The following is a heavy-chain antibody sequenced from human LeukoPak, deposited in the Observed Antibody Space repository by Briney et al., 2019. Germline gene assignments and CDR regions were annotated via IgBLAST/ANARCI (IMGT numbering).Heavy chain of an antibody. Sequence: GGSLRLSCAASGFTFSSYWLTWIRQAPGKGLEWVANIKQDGSEKSYVDSVKGRFIISRDNTKKSLYLQMNSLTAEDTAVYYCARDFGLQRMAYWGQGTLVTVSS. CDR3: ARDFGLQRMAY. D-gene: IGHD5-24*01. CDR2: IKQDGSEK. V-gene: IGHV3-7*01. J-gene: IGHJ4*02. CDR1: GFTFSSYW.